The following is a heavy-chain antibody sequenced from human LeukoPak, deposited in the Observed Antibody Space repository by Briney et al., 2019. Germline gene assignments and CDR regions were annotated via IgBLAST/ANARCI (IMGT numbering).Heavy chain of an antibody. CDR3: AREADIVVVPRYYYMDV. CDR2: IRAYNGNT. CDR1: GYTFTSYG. Sequence: ASVKVSCKASGYTFTSYGISWVRQAPGQGLEWMGWIRAYNGNTNYAQKLQGRVTMTTDTSTSTAYMELRSLRSDDTAVYYCAREADIVVVPRYYYMDVWGKGTTVTVSS. J-gene: IGHJ6*03. V-gene: IGHV1-18*01. D-gene: IGHD2-2*01.